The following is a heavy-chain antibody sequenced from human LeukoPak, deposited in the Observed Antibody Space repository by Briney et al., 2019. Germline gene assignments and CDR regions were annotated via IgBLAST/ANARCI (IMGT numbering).Heavy chain of an antibody. CDR1: GFTFSSYG. J-gene: IGHJ4*02. CDR2: ISYDGSNK. V-gene: IGHV3-30*18. CDR3: AKDGREVGPDY. D-gene: IGHD3/OR15-3a*01. Sequence: GGSLRLSCAASGFTFSSYGMHWVRQAPGKGLEWVAVISYDGSNKYYADSVKGRFTISRDNSKNTLYLQMNSLRAEDTAVYYCAKDGREVGPDYWGQGTLVTVSS.